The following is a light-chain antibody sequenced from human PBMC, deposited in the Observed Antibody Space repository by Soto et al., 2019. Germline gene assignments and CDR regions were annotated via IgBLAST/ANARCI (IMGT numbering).Light chain of an antibody. CDR2: TNN. CDR3: AAWDDSLNGWV. V-gene: IGLV1-44*01. J-gene: IGLJ3*02. CDR1: TSNIGTNA. Sequence: LTQPPSASGTPGQRVTISCSGSTSNIGTNAVNWFHQVPGTAPKLLIHTNNQRPSGVPDRFSGSKSGTSASLAISGLQSEDEADYYCAAWDDSLNGWVYGGGTKLTVL.